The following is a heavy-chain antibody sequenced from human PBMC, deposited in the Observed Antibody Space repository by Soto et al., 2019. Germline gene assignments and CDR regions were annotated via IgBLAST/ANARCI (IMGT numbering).Heavy chain of an antibody. J-gene: IGHJ4*02. CDR2: ISAYNGNT. CDR1: GYIFTSYG. V-gene: IGHV1-18*04. Sequence: ASVKVSCKASGYIFTSYGISWVRQAPGQGLEWMGWISAYNGNTNYAQKLQGRVTMTTDTSTSTAYMELRSLRSDDTSVYYCARSVGYYYDSSGYSRVGYFDYWGQGTLVTVSS. CDR3: ARSVGYYYDSSGYSRVGYFDY. D-gene: IGHD3-22*01.